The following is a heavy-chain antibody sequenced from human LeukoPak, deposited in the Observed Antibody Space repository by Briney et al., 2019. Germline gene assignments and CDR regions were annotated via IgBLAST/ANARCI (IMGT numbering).Heavy chain of an antibody. CDR3: ARHYLSGSYLDY. CDR1: GGSFSDYY. CDR2: INHSGST. D-gene: IGHD1-26*01. J-gene: IGHJ4*02. V-gene: IGHV4-34*01. Sequence: SETLSLTCAVYGGSFSDYYWSWIRQPPGKGLEWIGEINHSGSTNYNPSLKSRVTISVDRSKNQFSLKLSSVTAADTAVYYCARHYLSGSYLDYWGQGTLVTVSS.